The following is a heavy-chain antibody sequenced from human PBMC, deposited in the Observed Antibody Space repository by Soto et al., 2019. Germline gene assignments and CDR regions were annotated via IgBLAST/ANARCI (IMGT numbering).Heavy chain of an antibody. CDR2: ISYDGRNK. V-gene: IGHV3-30*18. J-gene: IGHJ6*04. D-gene: IGHD6-13*01. Sequence: QVQLVESGGGVVQPGRSLRLSCAASGFTFSSYGMHWVRQAPGKGLEWVAVISYDGRNKYYADSVKGRFTISRDNAKNTLKLQMNTRIAECTAGYYWAKEQSYSRSRYPGSTYHDGMAVWGSAPRVTVPS. CDR1: GFTFSSYG. CDR3: AKEQSYSRSRYPGSTYHDGMAV.